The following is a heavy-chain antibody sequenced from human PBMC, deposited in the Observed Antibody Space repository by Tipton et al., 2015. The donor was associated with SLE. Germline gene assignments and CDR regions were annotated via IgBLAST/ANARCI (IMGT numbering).Heavy chain of an antibody. CDR2: INHSGST. D-gene: IGHD5/OR15-5a*01. V-gene: IGHV4-34*01. Sequence: TLSLTCAVYGGSFSGYYWNWIRQPPGKGLEWIGEINHSGSTTYNPSLKSRVTISIDTSKNQFSLKLSSVTAADTAVYYCARAVSPRLRSPVQYFDHWGQGTLVTVSS. CDR1: GGSFSGYY. CDR3: ARAVSPRLRSPVQYFDH. J-gene: IGHJ4*02.